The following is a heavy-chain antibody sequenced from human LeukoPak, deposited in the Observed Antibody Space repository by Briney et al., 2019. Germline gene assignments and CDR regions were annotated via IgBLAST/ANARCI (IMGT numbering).Heavy chain of an antibody. Sequence: PGGSLRLSCAASGFTFSSYSMNWVRQAPGKGREWVSSISSSSSYIYYADSVKGRFTISRDNAKNSLYLQMNSLRVEDTAVYYCARDRRGVVTAIPAEYLQHWGQGTLVTFSS. D-gene: IGHD2-21*02. CDR3: ARDRRGVVTAIPAEYLQH. CDR1: GFTFSSYS. J-gene: IGHJ1*01. V-gene: IGHV3-21*01. CDR2: ISSSSSYI.